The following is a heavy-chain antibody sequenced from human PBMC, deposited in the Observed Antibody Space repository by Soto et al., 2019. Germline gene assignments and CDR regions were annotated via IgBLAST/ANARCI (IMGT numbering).Heavy chain of an antibody. J-gene: IGHJ4*02. Sequence: GGLRLSCAASGFTFSDYYMSWIRQAPGKGLEWVSYISSSSSYTNYADSVKGRFTISRDNAKNSLYLQMNSLRAEDTAVYYCARDLVTGTLWGQGTLVTVSS. CDR2: ISSSSSYT. CDR1: GFTFSDYY. CDR3: ARDLVTGTL. V-gene: IGHV3-11*06. D-gene: IGHD1-20*01.